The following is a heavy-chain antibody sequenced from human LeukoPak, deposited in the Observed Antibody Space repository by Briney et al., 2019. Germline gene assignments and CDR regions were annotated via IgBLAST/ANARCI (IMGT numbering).Heavy chain of an antibody. CDR3: ARSRGGSYHY. CDR1: GFTFSNDW. Sequence: GGSLRLSCAAFGFTFSNDWMHWVRQAPGKGLVWVSRINTDGSTTTYADSVKGRFTISRDNAKNTLYLQMNSLSVEDTAVYYCARSRGGSYHYWGQGTLVTVSS. CDR2: INTDGSTT. D-gene: IGHD3-16*02. V-gene: IGHV3-74*01. J-gene: IGHJ4*02.